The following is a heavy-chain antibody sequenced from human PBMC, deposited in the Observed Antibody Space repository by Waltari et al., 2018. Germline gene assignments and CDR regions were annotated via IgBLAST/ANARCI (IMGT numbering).Heavy chain of an antibody. J-gene: IGHJ3*01. D-gene: IGHD4-17*01. CDR3: GRDPNGDYVGAFDF. V-gene: IGHV3-23*01. Sequence: EVQLLESGGGLVQPGGSLRLSCVASGFIFRNYAMTWVRQAPGKGLEWVSSVSVSGRRTYYADSVKGRFTISRDNSKNTLYLQVDSLRAQDTAVYYCGRDPNGDYVGAFDFWGQGTMVTVSS. CDR1: GFIFRNYA. CDR2: VSVSGRRT.